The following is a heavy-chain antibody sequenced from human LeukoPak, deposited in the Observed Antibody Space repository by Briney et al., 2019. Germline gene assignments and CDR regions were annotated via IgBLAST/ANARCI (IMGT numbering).Heavy chain of an antibody. CDR3: ARDELAQYYFDY. CDR1: GFTVSSNY. D-gene: IGHD6-13*01. CDR2: IYSGGST. J-gene: IGHJ4*02. Sequence: GGSLRLSCAASGFTVSSNYMSWVRQAPGKGLEWVSVIYSGGSTYYADSVKGRFTISRDNSKNTLYLQMNSLRAEDTAVYYCARDELAQYYFDYWGQGTLVTVSS. V-gene: IGHV3-53*05.